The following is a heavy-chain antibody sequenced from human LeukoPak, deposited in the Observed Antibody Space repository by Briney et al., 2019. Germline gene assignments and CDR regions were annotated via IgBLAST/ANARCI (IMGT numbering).Heavy chain of an antibody. V-gene: IGHV3-21*01. CDR2: ISSSSSYI. J-gene: IGHJ4*02. CDR3: ASVAQAAAGIDY. CDR1: GFTFSSYS. Sequence: TAGGSLRLSCAASGFTFSSYSMNWVRQAPGKGLEWVSSISSSSSYIYYADSVKGRFTISRDNAKNSLYLQMNSLRAEDTAVYYCASVAQAAAGIDYWGQGTLVTVSS. D-gene: IGHD6-13*01.